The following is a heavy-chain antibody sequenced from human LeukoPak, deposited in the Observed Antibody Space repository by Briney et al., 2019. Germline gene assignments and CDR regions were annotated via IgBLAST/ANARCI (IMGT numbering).Heavy chain of an antibody. CDR1: GYTFSNYG. Sequence: GASVKVSCKASGYTFSNYGLSWVRQAPGQGLEWMGWISGYNCYTNHGQRVQGRVNMTTDTSTSTAYMELRSLRSDDTAVYYCARDRGYCFGGDCYSGPYFYYYMDVWGKGTTVTVSS. J-gene: IGHJ6*03. CDR2: ISGYNCYT. CDR3: ARDRGYCFGGDCYSGPYFYYYMDV. V-gene: IGHV1-18*01. D-gene: IGHD2-15*01.